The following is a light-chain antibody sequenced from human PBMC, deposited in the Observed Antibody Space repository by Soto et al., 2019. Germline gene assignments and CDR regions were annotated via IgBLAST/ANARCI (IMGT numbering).Light chain of an antibody. CDR3: QQYGSSPPWT. CDR2: GAS. J-gene: IGKJ1*01. CDR1: QSVSSNY. V-gene: IGKV3-20*01. Sequence: DSVLTQSPGTLSLSPGERATLSCRASQSVSSNYLAWYQQKPGQAPRLLIYGASTRATGIPDRFSGSGSGTNFTLTISRLEPEDSAVYYCQQYGSSPPWTFGQGTKVEIK.